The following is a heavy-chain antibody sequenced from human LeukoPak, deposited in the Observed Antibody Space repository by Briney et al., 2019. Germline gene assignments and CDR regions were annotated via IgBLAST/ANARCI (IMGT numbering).Heavy chain of an antibody. CDR2: VSWDHGT. J-gene: IGHJ4*02. CDR1: GFTFSSYG. CDR3: ARGPHTYYYDSSGYYGFDY. Sequence: GGSLRLSCAASGFTFSSYGMHWVRQAPGKGLEWVAFVSWDHGTYYIDSVKGRFTVSRDNSKSALYLQMNSLRSEDIALYYCARGPHTYYYDSSGYYGFDYWGQGTLVTVSS. D-gene: IGHD3-22*01. V-gene: IGHV3-43*01.